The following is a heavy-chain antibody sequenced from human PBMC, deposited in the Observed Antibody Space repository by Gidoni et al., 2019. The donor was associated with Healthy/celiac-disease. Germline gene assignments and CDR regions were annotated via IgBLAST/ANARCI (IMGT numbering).Heavy chain of an antibody. CDR1: GGSISSSRYY. CDR2: IYYSGST. J-gene: IGHJ4*02. CDR3: ARHGNVYYGGNSGHDY. Sequence: QLQLQESGPGLVKPSENLSLTCTVSGGSISSSRYYGGWIRQPPGKGLEWLGSIYYSGSTYYTPSLKSRVTISVDASKTQFSLKLSSVTAADTAVYYCARHGNVYYGGNSGHDYWGQGTLVTVSS. V-gene: IGHV4-39*01. D-gene: IGHD4-17*01.